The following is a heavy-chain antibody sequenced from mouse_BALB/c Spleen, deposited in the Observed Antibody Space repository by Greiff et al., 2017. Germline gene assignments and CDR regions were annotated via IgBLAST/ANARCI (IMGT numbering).Heavy chain of an antibody. CDR1: GYTFTSYY. CDR3: TRRANWDPFAY. D-gene: IGHD4-1*01. J-gene: IGHJ3*01. CDR2: INPSNGGT. V-gene: IGHV1S81*02. Sequence: QVQLQQSGAELVKPGASVKLSCKASGYTFTSYYMYWVKQRPGQGLEWIGEINPSNGGTNFNEKFKSKATLTVDKSSSTAYMQLSSLTSEDSAVYYCTRRANWDPFAYWGQGTLVTVSA.